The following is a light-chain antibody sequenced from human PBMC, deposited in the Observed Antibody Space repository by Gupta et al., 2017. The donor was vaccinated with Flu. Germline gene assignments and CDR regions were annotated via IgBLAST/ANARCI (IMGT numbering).Light chain of an antibody. CDR2: SVH. Sequence: QSALTQPRSVSGSPGQSITISCTGTGSDVGASNFVSWYRQYPGKAPTLTFYSVHKRPSGVPDRISGSKSGTPALLPISGLQSEDEADYYCYSFAGRYIIYFSATG. CDR1: GSDVGASNF. V-gene: IGLV2-11*01. CDR3: YSFAGRYIIYF. J-gene: IGLJ1*01.